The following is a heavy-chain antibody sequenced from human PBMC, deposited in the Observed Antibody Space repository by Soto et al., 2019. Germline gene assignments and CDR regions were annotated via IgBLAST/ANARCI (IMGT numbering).Heavy chain of an antibody. J-gene: IGHJ6*02. CDR1: GDSVSSNSAA. CDR2: TYYRSKWYN. D-gene: IGHD6-6*01. CDR3: ARAKNMYRSSRPKAHDYYYYGMDV. Sequence: SQTLSLTCXISGDSVSSNSAAWNWIRQSPSRGLEWLGRTYYRSKWYNDYAVSVKSRITINPDTSKNQFSLQLNSVTPEDTAVYYCARAKNMYRSSRPKAHDYYYYGMDVWGQGTTVTVSS. V-gene: IGHV6-1*01.